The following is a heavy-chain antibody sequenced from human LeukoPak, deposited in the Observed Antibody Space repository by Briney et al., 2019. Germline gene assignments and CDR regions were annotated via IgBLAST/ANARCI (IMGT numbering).Heavy chain of an antibody. CDR1: GGSISSSSYY. Sequence: KPSETLSLTCTVSGGSISSSSYYWGWIRQPPGKGLEWIGSIYYSGSTYYNPSLKSRVTISVDTSKNQFSLKLSSVTAADTAVYYCASDDYGDLVNAFDIWGQGTMVTVSS. CDR2: IYYSGST. V-gene: IGHV4-39*01. D-gene: IGHD4-17*01. J-gene: IGHJ3*02. CDR3: ASDDYGDLVNAFDI.